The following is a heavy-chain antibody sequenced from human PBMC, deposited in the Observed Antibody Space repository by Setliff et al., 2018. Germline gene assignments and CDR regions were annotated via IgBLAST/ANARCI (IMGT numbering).Heavy chain of an antibody. D-gene: IGHD6-19*01. V-gene: IGHV3-21*04. J-gene: IGHJ4*02. CDR3: AGDPPNSGWSFDY. CDR2: ISVRSDYI. CDR1: GFAFSSST. Sequence: PGVSLRLSCAASGFAFSSSTMNWVRQSPVKGLEWVSSISVRSDYISYLDSVKGRFTVSRDNTKNMVYLQMDNLRVDDTAVYYCAGDPPNSGWSFDYWGQGTLVTVSS.